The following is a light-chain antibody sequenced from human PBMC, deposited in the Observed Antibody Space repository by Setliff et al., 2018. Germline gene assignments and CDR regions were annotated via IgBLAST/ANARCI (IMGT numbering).Light chain of an antibody. V-gene: IGLV1-44*01. CDR1: SSNIGSNT. CDR2: SNN. J-gene: IGLJ1*01. Sequence: QSALTQPPSASGTPGQRVTISCSGGSSNIGSNTVNWYQQLPGTAPKLLMHSNNQRPSGVPDRFSGSKSGTSASLAISGLQSEDEADYYCAAWDAKLSAYVFGIGTKGTVL. CDR3: AAWDAKLSAYV.